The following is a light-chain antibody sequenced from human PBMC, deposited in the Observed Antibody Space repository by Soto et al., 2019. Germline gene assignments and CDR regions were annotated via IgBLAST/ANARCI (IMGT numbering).Light chain of an antibody. Sequence: QSALTQPASVSGSHGQSITISCTGTSSDVGGYNYVSWYQQHPGKAPKLMIYDVSNRPSGVSNRFSGSKSGNTASLTISGLQAEDEADYYCSSYTSSSTLVVFGGGTQRTFL. CDR3: SSYTSSSTLVV. CDR1: SSDVGGYNY. V-gene: IGLV2-14*01. J-gene: IGLJ2*01. CDR2: DVS.